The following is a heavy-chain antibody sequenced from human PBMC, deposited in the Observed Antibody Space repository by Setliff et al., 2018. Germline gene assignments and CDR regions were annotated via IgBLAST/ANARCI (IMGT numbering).Heavy chain of an antibody. CDR2: IYYSGGT. Sequence: SETLSLTCTVSGGSISSHYWSWIRQPPGKGLEWIGSIYYSGGTNYNPSLKSRVTISVDTSKNQFSLKLSSVTAADTAVYYCARAQTSHYYYYYGMDVWGQGTTVTVSS. V-gene: IGHV4-59*11. CDR3: ARAQTSHYYYYYGMDV. CDR1: GGSISSHY. J-gene: IGHJ6*02.